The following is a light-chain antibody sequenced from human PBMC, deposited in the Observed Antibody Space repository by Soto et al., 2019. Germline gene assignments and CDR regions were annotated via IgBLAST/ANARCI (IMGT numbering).Light chain of an antibody. CDR1: ESVSTN. V-gene: IGKV3-15*01. Sequence: EIVLTQSPGTLSLSPGERATLSCRASESVSTNLAWYQQKAGQAPRLLIYAASTRATGIPARFSGSGSGTEFTLTISSLQSEDFAVYYCQQYSIWRTCGQGTKVDIK. CDR3: QQYSIWRT. J-gene: IGKJ1*01. CDR2: AAS.